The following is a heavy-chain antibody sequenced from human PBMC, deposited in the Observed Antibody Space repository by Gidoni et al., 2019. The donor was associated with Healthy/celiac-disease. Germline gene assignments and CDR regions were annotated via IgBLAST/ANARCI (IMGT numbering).Heavy chain of an antibody. V-gene: IGHV4-39*01. J-gene: IGHJ1*01. CDR1: GGSISSSSYY. CDR2: IYYIGST. D-gene: IGHD1-26*01. Sequence: QLQLQESGPGLVKPSETLSLTCTVSGGSISSSSYYWGWIRQHPGKGLEWIGSIYYIGSTYYNPSLKSRVTISVDTSKNQFSLKLSSVTAADTAVYYCARHGEESELLLFEVYFQHWGQGTLVTVSS. CDR3: ARHGEESELLLFEVYFQH.